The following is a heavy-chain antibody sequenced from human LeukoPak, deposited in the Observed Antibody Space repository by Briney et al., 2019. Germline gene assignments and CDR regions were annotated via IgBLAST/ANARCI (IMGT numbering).Heavy chain of an antibody. V-gene: IGHV3-23*01. Sequence: GGSLRLSCAASGFTLSTSAMSWVRQAPGKGLGWGSSISTTVGNTYYADSVKGRFTISRDNSNHTLYLQMNSLTAEDTAVYYCTKRAGFGGFDPWGQGTLVTVSS. CDR3: TKRAGFGGFDP. D-gene: IGHD3-10*01. CDR1: GFTLSTSA. J-gene: IGHJ5*02. CDR2: ISTTVGNT.